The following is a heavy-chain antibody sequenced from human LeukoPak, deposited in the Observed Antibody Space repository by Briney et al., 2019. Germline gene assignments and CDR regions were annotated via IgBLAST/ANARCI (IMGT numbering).Heavy chain of an antibody. CDR2: IWYDGSNK. Sequence: GGSLRLSCAASGFTFSSYGMHWVRQAPGKGLEWVAVIWYDGSNKYYADSVKGRFTISRDNSKNTLYLQMNSLRAEDTAVYYCARDHKAAVAVAYYGMDVWGQGTTVTVSS. CDR1: GFTFSSYG. D-gene: IGHD6-19*01. CDR3: ARDHKAAVAVAYYGMDV. J-gene: IGHJ6*02. V-gene: IGHV3-33*01.